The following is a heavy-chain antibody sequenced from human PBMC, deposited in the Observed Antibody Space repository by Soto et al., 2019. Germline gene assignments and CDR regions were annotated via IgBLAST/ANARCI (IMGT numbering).Heavy chain of an antibody. V-gene: IGHV3-30*18. CDR3: AKEYDILTGYLNYFDY. D-gene: IGHD3-9*01. J-gene: IGHJ4*02. CDR2: ISFDGSNK. CDR1: GFTFSSYG. Sequence: SLRLSCAASGFTFSSYGMHWVRQAPGKGLEWVAVISFDGSNKYYADSVKGRFSISRDNSKNTLYLQMNSLRAEDTAVYYCAKEYDILTGYLNYFDYWGQGTLVTVSS.